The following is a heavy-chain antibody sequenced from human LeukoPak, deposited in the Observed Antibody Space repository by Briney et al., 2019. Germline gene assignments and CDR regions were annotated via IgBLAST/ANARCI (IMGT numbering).Heavy chain of an antibody. CDR1: GGSISSSSYY. D-gene: IGHD4-17*01. J-gene: IGHJ3*02. V-gene: IGHV4-39*07. CDR2: IYYSGST. CDR3: ARYSDNAFDI. Sequence: SETLSLTCTVSGGSISSSSYYWGWIRQPPGKGLEWIGSIYYSGSTYYNPSLKSRVTISVDTSKTQFSLKLSSVTAADTAVYYCARYSDNAFDIWGQGTMVTVSS.